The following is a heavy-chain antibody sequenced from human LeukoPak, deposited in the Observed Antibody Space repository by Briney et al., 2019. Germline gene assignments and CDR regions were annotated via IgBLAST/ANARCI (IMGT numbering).Heavy chain of an antibody. V-gene: IGHV1-58*02. J-gene: IGHJ6*02. CDR3: AADTSIKYYYGMDV. CDR2: IVVGSGNT. Sequence: SVKVSCKASGFTFTSSAMHWGRQSRGQRLEGIGGIVVGSGNTNYAQKFQDRVTITRDMSTSTAYMELSSLRSEDTAVYYCAADTSIKYYYGMDVWGPGTTVTVSS. D-gene: IGHD6-6*01. CDR1: GFTFTSSA.